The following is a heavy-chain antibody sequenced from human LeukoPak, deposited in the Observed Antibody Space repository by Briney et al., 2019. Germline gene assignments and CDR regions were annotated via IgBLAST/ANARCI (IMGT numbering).Heavy chain of an antibody. J-gene: IGHJ4*02. CDR3: ARHDYDFWSGLFDF. CDR2: LYYTGNT. V-gene: IGHV4-39*01. CDR1: GGSISSSRFY. Sequence: SETLSLTCSVSGGSISSSRFYWVWIRQPPGKGLEWIGSLYYTGNTYYNPSLDSRVTISIDTSQNQFSLKLTSVTAADTAVYYCARHDYDFWSGLFDFWGQGTLVTVSS. D-gene: IGHD3-3*01.